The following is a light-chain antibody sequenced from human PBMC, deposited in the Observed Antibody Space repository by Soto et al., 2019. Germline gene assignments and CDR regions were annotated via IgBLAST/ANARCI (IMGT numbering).Light chain of an antibody. CDR3: CSYAGSYTFDV. CDR1: SSDVGGYNY. Sequence: QSALTQPRSVSGSPGQSVTISCTGTSSDVGGYNYVSWYQQHPGKAPKLMIYDVSKRPSGVPDRFSGSKSVNTASLTISGRQAEDEADYYCCSYAGSYTFDVFGTGTKLTVL. V-gene: IGLV2-11*01. CDR2: DVS. J-gene: IGLJ1*01.